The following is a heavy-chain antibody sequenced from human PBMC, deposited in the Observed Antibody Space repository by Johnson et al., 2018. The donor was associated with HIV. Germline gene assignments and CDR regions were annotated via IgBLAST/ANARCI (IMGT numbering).Heavy chain of an antibody. Sequence: EVQLVESGGGLIQPGGSLRLSCAASGFTVSSNYMSWVRQAPGKGLVWVSIIYSGGSTYYADSVKGSFTISRDNSKNTLYLQMNSLRAEETAVYYCAREATYYDYVWGSYAFDIWGQGTMVTVSS. D-gene: IGHD3-16*01. CDR1: GFTVSSNY. CDR2: IYSGGST. V-gene: IGHV3-53*01. J-gene: IGHJ3*02. CDR3: AREATYYDYVWGSYAFDI.